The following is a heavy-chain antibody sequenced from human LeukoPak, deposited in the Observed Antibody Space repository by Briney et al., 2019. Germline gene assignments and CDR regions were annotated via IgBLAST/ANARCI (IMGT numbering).Heavy chain of an antibody. D-gene: IGHD3-22*01. Sequence: PGGSLRLSCAASGFTFSSYAMSWVRQAPGKGLEWVSAISGSGGSTYYEDSVKGRFTISRDNSKNTLYLQMNSLRAEDTAVYYCARALYYYDSSGMRGVDYWGQGTLVTVSS. CDR3: ARALYYYDSSGMRGVDY. CDR2: ISGSGGST. V-gene: IGHV3-23*01. J-gene: IGHJ4*02. CDR1: GFTFSSYA.